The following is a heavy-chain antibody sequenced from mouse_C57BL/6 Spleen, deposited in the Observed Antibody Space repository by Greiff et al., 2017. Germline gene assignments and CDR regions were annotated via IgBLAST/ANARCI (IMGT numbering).Heavy chain of an antibody. V-gene: IGHV1-62-2*01. J-gene: IGHJ1*03. Sequence: QVQLQQSGAELVKPGASVKLSCKASGYTFTEYTIHWVKQRSGQGLEWIGWFYPGSGSIKYNEKFKDKATLTADKSSSTAYMELSRLTSEDSAVYFCARHEDPYDYDGYWYFEVWGTGTTVTVSS. CDR2: FYPGSGSI. CDR1: GYTFTEYT. D-gene: IGHD2-4*01. CDR3: ARHEDPYDYDGYWYFEV.